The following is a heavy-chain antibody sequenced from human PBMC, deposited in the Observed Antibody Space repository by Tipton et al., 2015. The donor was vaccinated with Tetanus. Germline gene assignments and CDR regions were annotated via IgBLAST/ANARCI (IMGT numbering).Heavy chain of an antibody. CDR1: GYTFTGYY. V-gene: IGHV1-2*06. Sequence: QSGPEVKKPGASVKVSCKASGYTFTGYYMHWVRQAPGQGLEWMGRINPNSGGTNYAQKFQGRVTMTRDTSISTAYMELSRLRSDDTAVYYCAREVLWFGEYTPQLWFDPWGQGTLVTVSS. CDR2: INPNSGGT. CDR3: AREVLWFGEYTPQLWFDP. J-gene: IGHJ5*02. D-gene: IGHD3-10*01.